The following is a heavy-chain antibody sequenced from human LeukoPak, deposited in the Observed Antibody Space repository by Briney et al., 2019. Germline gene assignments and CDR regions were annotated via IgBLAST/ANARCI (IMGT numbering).Heavy chain of an antibody. D-gene: IGHD7-27*01. CDR2: ISAYNGNT. J-gene: IGHJ4*02. Sequence: ASVKVSCKASGYTFTSYGISWVRQAPGQGLEWMGWISAYNGNTNYAQKLQGRVTMTTDTSTSTAYMELRSLRSDDTAVYYCARGREPNWGALQRTRYFDYWGQGTLVTVSS. CDR3: ARGREPNWGALQRTRYFDY. CDR1: GYTFTSYG. V-gene: IGHV1-18*01.